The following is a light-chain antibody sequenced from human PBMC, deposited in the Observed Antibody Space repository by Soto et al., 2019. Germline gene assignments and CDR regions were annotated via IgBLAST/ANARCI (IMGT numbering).Light chain of an antibody. CDR2: DVS. V-gene: IGLV2-14*01. J-gene: IGLJ1*01. Sequence: QSALTQPASVSGSPGQSITISCTGTSTDVGRYNYVSWYQQHPGKAPKLMVYDVSNRPSWVSNRFSGSKSGITASLTISGLQAVDEADYYCTSYTSDSTYVFGTGTKVTVL. CDR3: TSYTSDSTYV. CDR1: STDVGRYNY.